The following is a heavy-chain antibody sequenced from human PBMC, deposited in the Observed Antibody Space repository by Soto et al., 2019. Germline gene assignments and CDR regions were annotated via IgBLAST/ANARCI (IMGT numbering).Heavy chain of an antibody. V-gene: IGHV1-18*01. J-gene: IGHJ4*02. D-gene: IGHD3-16*01. CDR3: ARGGTPIAY. CDR2: ISAYNGNT. Sequence: QVQLVQSGAEVKKPGASVKVSCKASGYTFTNFGISWVRQAPGQGLEWMGWISAYNGNTNYAQKFQGRVTMTKDTSTSKAYMEVRSLRFDDTAVYYCARGGTPIAYWGQGTLVTVSS. CDR1: GYTFTNFG.